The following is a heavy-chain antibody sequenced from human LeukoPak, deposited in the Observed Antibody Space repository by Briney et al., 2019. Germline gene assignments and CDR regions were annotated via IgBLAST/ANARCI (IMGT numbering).Heavy chain of an antibody. J-gene: IGHJ6*03. D-gene: IGHD6-13*01. CDR2: IYHSGGT. CDR1: GGSISSSNW. CDR3: AKYIAAAGTHYYYYMDV. Sequence: SGTLSLTCAVSGGSISSSNWWSWVRQPPGKGLEWIGEIYHSGGTNYNPSLKSRVTISVDKSKNQFSLKLSSVTAADTAVYYCAKYIAAAGTHYYYYMDVWGKGTTVTVSS. V-gene: IGHV4-4*02.